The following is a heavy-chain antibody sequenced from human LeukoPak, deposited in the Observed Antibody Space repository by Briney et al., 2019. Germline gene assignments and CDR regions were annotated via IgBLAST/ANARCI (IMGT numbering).Heavy chain of an antibody. CDR1: GYTFTSYD. CDR3: AAYSSGWYSTGNDAFDI. CDR2: MNPNSGST. V-gene: IGHV1-8*01. J-gene: IGHJ3*02. D-gene: IGHD6-19*01. Sequence: ASVKVSCKASGYTFTSYDINWVRQATGQGLEWMGWMNPNSGSTGYAQKFQGRVTMTRNTSISTAYMELSSLRSEDTAVYYCAAYSSGWYSTGNDAFDIWGQGTMVTVSS.